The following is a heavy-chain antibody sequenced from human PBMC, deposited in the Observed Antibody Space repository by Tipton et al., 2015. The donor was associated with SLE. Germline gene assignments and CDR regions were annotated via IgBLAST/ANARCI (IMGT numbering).Heavy chain of an antibody. J-gene: IGHJ3*02. V-gene: IGHV4-38-2*02. CDR3: AGTGKDAFDI. Sequence: TLSLTCTVSGYSISSGYYWSWIRQPPGKGLEWIGYIYYSGSTNYNPSLKSRVTISVDTSKNQFSLKLTSVTAADTAVYYCAGTGKDAFDIWGQGTMVTVSS. CDR2: IYYSGST. D-gene: IGHD1-1*01. CDR1: GYSISSGYY.